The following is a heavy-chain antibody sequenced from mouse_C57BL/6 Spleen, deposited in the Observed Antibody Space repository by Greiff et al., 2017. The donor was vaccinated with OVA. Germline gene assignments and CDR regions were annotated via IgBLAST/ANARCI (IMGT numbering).Heavy chain of an antibody. D-gene: IGHD2-5*01. CDR2: INPNNGGT. J-gene: IGHJ4*01. CDR3: ARGGGYSNYPYAMDY. CDR1: GYTFTDYY. Sequence: VQLQQSGPELVKPGASVKISCKASGYTFTDYYMNWVKQSHGKSLEWIGDINPNNGGTSYNQKFKGKATLTVDKSSSTAYMELRSLTSADSAVYYCARGGGYSNYPYAMDYWGQGTSVTVSS. V-gene: IGHV1-26*01.